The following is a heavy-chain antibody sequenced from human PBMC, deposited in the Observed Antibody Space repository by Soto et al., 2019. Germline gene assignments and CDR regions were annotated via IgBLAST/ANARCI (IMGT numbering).Heavy chain of an antibody. J-gene: IGHJ5*02. CDR1: GFTFSSYA. V-gene: IGHV3-23*01. Sequence: EVQLLESGGGLVQPGGSLRLSCAASGFTFSSYAMSWVRQAPGKGLELVSAISGSGGSTYYADSVKGRCTICRDNSKNTLYLQMDSLRAEDTAVYYCAKAGHYGSGFRWFDPWGQGTLVTVSS. D-gene: IGHD3-10*01. CDR3: AKAGHYGSGFRWFDP. CDR2: ISGSGGST.